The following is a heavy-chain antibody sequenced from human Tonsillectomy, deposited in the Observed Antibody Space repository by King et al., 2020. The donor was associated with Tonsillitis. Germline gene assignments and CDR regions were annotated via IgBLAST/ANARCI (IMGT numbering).Heavy chain of an antibody. CDR2: INHSGST. V-gene: IGHV4-34*01. Sequence: VQLQQWGAGLFKPSETLSLTCAVYGGSFSGYYWSWIRQPPGKGLEWIGEINHSGSTNYNPSLKSRVTISVDTSKNQFSLKLSSVTAADTAVYYCARGLTWVGATSGAFDIWGQGTMVTVSS. J-gene: IGHJ3*02. CDR1: GGSFSGYY. CDR3: ARGLTWVGATSGAFDI. D-gene: IGHD1-26*01.